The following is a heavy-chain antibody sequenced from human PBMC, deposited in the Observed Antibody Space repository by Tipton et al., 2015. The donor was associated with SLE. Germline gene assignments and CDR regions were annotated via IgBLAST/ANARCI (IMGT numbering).Heavy chain of an antibody. V-gene: IGHV3-9*01. Sequence: SLRLSCTASGFTFDDYAMHWVRQAPGKGLEWVSGISWNSGSIGYADSVKGRFTISRDNAKNSLYLQMNSLRAEDTAVYYCARGGGELGYWGQGTLVTVSS. CDR3: ARGGGELGY. D-gene: IGHD3-10*01. CDR2: ISWNSGSI. J-gene: IGHJ4*02. CDR1: GFTFDDYA.